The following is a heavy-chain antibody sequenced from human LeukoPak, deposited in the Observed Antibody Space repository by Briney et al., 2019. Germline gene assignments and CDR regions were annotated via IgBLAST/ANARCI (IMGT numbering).Heavy chain of an antibody. CDR2: INPNSGGT. V-gene: IGHV1-2*02. J-gene: IGHJ4*02. D-gene: IGHD3-22*01. CDR1: GYTFTGYY. CDR3: ARGGVRDYYDSSGYADY. Sequence: ASVKVSCEASGYTFTGYYMHWVRQAPGQGLECMGWINPNSGGTNYAQKFQGRVTMTRDTSISTAYMELSRLRSDDTAVYYCARGGVRDYYDSSGYADYWGQGTLVTVSS.